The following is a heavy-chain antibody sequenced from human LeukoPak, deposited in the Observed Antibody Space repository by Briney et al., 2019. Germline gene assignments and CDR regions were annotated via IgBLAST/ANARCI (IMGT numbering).Heavy chain of an antibody. CDR2: IYYSGST. V-gene: IGHV4-39*01. CDR1: GDSMSSSHYC. D-gene: IGHD1-1*01. Sequence: PSETLSLTCTVSGDSMSSSHYCWGWIRQPPGKGLEWIGSIYYSGSTYYNPSLKSRVTMSVDTTKKQFSLKLSSVTAADTAVYYCARHAVEAASRWFDPWGQGTPVTVSS. CDR3: ARHAVEAASRWFDP. J-gene: IGHJ5*02.